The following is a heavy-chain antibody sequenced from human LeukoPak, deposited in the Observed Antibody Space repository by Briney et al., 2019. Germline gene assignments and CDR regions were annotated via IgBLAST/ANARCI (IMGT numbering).Heavy chain of an antibody. J-gene: IGHJ3*02. V-gene: IGHV3-66*01. Sequence: GGSLRLSCAASGFTFSSYSMTWVRQAPGKGLEWVSVIYSGGSTYYADSVKGRFTISRDNSKNTLYLQMNSLRAEDTAVYYCAARDYYGDAFDIWGQGTMVTVSS. CDR3: AARDYYGDAFDI. CDR2: IYSGGST. CDR1: GFTFSSYS. D-gene: IGHD3-10*01.